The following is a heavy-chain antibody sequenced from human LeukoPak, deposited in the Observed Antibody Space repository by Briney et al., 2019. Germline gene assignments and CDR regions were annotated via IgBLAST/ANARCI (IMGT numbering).Heavy chain of an antibody. V-gene: IGHV3-23*01. Sequence: GGSLRLSCAASGFTFSSYPMSWVRQAPGKGLEWVSAINSDGGTYYADSVKGRFTISRDSSKNTLYLQMNSLRAEDTAVYYCATREVITAAGTLQHWGQGTLATVSS. CDR3: ATREVITAAGTLQH. D-gene: IGHD6-13*01. CDR2: INSDGGT. CDR1: GFTFSSYP. J-gene: IGHJ1*01.